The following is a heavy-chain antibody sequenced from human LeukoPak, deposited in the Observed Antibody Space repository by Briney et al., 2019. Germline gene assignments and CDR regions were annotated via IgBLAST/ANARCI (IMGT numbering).Heavy chain of an antibody. V-gene: IGHV4-34*01. CDR1: GGSFSGYS. CDR2: INHSGGT. J-gene: IGHJ4*02. D-gene: IGHD1-1*01. Sequence: RPSETLSLTCAVYGGSFSGYSWNWIRQPPVKGLEWIGEINHSGGTNYNPSLKSRVTISVDTSKNQFSLKLSSVTAADTAVYYCARQLDRARRRYPPHYWGQGTLVTVSS. CDR3: ARQLDRARRRYPPHY.